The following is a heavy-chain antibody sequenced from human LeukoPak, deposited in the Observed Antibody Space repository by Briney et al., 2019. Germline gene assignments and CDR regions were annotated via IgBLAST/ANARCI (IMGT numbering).Heavy chain of an antibody. CDR1: GFTFSSYS. Sequence: PGGSLRLSCAASGFTFSSYSMNWVRQAPGKGLEWVSSITSSSSYIYYADSVKGRFTISRDNARNSLSLQMNSLRAEDTAVYYCARYRFVVGATDSFDIWGQGTMVTASS. V-gene: IGHV3-21*01. D-gene: IGHD1-26*01. J-gene: IGHJ3*02. CDR3: ARYRFVVGATDSFDI. CDR2: ITSSSSYI.